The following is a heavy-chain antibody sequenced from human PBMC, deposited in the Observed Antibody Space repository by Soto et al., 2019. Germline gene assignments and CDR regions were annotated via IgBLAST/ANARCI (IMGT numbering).Heavy chain of an antibody. V-gene: IGHV3-23*01. CDR3: ASPGLGTGTYFCHD. CDR2: ISASGGST. J-gene: IGHJ4*02. D-gene: IGHD2-8*02. CDR1: GFTSSSCA. Sequence: EVQLLDSGGGLVQPGGSLRLSCVASGFTSSSCAMRWVRQAPGKGLEWVSGISASGGSTYYADSVKGRFTIARDNSKNTLYLQMNSLRAEDTAVYYCASPGLGTGTYFCHDWGQGTLVTVSS.